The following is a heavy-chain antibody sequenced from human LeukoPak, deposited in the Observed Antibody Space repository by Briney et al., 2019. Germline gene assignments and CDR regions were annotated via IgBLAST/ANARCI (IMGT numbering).Heavy chain of an antibody. V-gene: IGHV3-11*01. J-gene: IGHJ4*02. CDR3: ARQYYDSSGSDFDY. Sequence: GGSLRLSCAASGFTFSDYYMSWIRQAPGKGLEWVSYISSSGSTIYYADSVKGRFTISRDNAENSLYLQMNSLRAEDTAVYYCARQYYDSSGSDFDYWGQGTLVTVSS. CDR1: GFTFSDYY. CDR2: ISSSGSTI. D-gene: IGHD3-22*01.